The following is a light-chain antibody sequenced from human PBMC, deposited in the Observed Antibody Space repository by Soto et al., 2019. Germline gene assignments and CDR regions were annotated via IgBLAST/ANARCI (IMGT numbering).Light chain of an antibody. V-gene: IGLV2-23*01. CDR1: SSDVGSYNL. CDR2: EGS. Sequence: QSALTQPASVSGSPGQSITISCTGTSSDVGSYNLVSWYQQHPGKAPKLMIYEGSKRPPGVSNRFSGSKSGNTASLTISGVQAEDAAGYYSCSHAGSSTVIVFGTGTKVTVL. J-gene: IGLJ1*01. CDR3: CSHAGSSTVIV.